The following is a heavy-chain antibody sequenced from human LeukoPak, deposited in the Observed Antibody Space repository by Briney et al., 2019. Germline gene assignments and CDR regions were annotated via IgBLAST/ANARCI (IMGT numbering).Heavy chain of an antibody. D-gene: IGHD3-22*01. V-gene: IGHV1-18*04. CDR1: GYTFTGYY. Sequence: ASVKVSCKASGYTFTGYYMHWVRQAPGQELEWMGWISAYNGNTNYAQKLQGRVTMTTDTSTSTAYMELRSLRSDDTAVYYCARSYYYDSSGYYPVDYWGQGTLVTVSS. CDR3: ARSYYYDSSGYYPVDY. J-gene: IGHJ4*02. CDR2: ISAYNGNT.